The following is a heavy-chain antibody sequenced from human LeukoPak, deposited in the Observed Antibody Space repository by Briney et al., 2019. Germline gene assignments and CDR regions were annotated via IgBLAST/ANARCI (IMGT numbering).Heavy chain of an antibody. V-gene: IGHV4-39*07. CDR1: GGSISSSSYY. CDR2: MYHSGNT. CDR3: ARDASYCGGDCANDAFDI. Sequence: SETLPLTCTVSGGSISSSSYYWGWIRQPPGKGLEWIGSMYHSGNTYYNPSLKSPVTISVDTSKNLFSLKLSSVTAADTAMYYCARDASYCGGDCANDAFDIWGQGTMVTVSS. J-gene: IGHJ3*02. D-gene: IGHD2-21*02.